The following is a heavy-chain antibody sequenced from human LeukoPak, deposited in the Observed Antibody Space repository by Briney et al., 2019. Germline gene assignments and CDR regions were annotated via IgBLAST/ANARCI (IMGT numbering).Heavy chain of an antibody. CDR2: ISSSSRYI. CDR1: GFTFSSYS. Sequence: GGYLTRYCAASGFTFSSYSMNWVRQAPGKGLEWVSSISSSSRYIYYADSVKGRFTSSRDNAQNSLYLQMNSLRAEDTAVYYCARGPYGSGFLNWFDPWGQGTLVTVSS. V-gene: IGHV3-21*06. J-gene: IGHJ5*02. CDR3: ARGPYGSGFLNWFDP. D-gene: IGHD3-10*01.